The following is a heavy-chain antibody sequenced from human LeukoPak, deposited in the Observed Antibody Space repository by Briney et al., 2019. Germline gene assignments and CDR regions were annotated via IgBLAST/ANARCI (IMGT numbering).Heavy chain of an antibody. CDR2: ISYDGSNK. V-gene: IGHV3-30*18. CDR3: AKESGGSPNY. CDR1: GFTFSSYG. Sequence: PGGSLRLSCAASGFTFSSYGMHWVRQAPGKGLEWVAVISYDGSNKYYADSVKGRFTISRDNSKNTLYLQVNSLRAEETAVYYCAKESGGSPNYRGQGSL. J-gene: IGHJ4*02. D-gene: IGHD1-26*01.